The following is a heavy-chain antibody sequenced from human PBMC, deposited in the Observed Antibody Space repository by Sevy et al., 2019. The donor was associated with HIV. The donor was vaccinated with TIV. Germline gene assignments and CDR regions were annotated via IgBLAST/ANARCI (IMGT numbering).Heavy chain of an antibody. CDR2: IYPDDSDV. Sequence: GESLKISCRASGYGFTSYWIAWVRQVPGKGLEWMGIIYPDDSDVRYSPSLQGQVTISVDKSISTAYLQWRSLEASDTAMYFCARRFYDSTGYPQYFFDHWGQGTLVTVSS. J-gene: IGHJ4*02. V-gene: IGHV5-51*01. CDR1: GYGFTSYW. D-gene: IGHD3-22*01. CDR3: ARRFYDSTGYPQYFFDH.